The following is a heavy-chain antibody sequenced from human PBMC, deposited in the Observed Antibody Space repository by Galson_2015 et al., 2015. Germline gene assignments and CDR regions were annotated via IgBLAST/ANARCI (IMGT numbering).Heavy chain of an antibody. D-gene: IGHD6-13*01. CDR1: GFTLRSYG. Sequence: LRLSCAASGFTLRSYGMHWVRQAPGKGLEWVAVIWYDGSNKYYADSVKGRFTISRDNSKNTLYLQMNSLRAEDTAVYYCASGGIAAAGPFDYWGQGTLVTVSS. CDR2: IWYDGSNK. J-gene: IGHJ4*02. CDR3: ASGGIAAAGPFDY. V-gene: IGHV3-33*01.